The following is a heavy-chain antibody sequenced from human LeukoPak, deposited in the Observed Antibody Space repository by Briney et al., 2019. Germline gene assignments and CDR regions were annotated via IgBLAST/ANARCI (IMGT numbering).Heavy chain of an antibody. Sequence: GGSLRLSCAASGFTFSTYWMHWVRQAPEKGLVWVSRINSDGTSTSYADSVKGRFTISRDNAKNMLYLQMNSLRAEDTAVYYCARGSGSYVNYFDYWGQGTLVTVSS. D-gene: IGHD3-10*01. CDR2: INSDGTST. CDR3: ARGSGSYVNYFDY. CDR1: GFTFSTYW. J-gene: IGHJ4*02. V-gene: IGHV3-74*01.